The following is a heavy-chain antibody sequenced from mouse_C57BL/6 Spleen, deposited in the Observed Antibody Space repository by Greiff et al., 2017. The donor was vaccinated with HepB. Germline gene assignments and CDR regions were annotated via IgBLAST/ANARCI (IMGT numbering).Heavy chain of an antibody. CDR1: GYTFTDYV. CDR3: TRWAY. Sequence: QVQLQQPGAELVRPGASVTLSCKASGYTFTDYVMHWVKQTPVHGLEWIGAIDPETGGTAYNQKFKGKAILTADKSSSTAYMELRSLTSEDSAVYYCTRWAYWGQGTLVTVSA. CDR2: IDPETGGT. J-gene: IGHJ3*01. V-gene: IGHV1-15*01.